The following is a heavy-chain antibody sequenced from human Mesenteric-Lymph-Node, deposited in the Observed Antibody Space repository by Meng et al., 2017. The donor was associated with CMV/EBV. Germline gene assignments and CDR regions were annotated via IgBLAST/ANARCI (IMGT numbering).Heavy chain of an antibody. CDR1: GFTVSSNY. CDR3: ARVNGDAFDI. Sequence: GESLKISCAASGFTVSSNYMSWVRQAPGKGLEWVSVIYSGCSTYYADSVKGRFTISRDNSKNTLYLQMNSLRAEDTAVYYCARVNGDAFDIWGQGTMVTVSS. J-gene: IGHJ3*02. CDR2: IYSGCST. V-gene: IGHV3-53*01.